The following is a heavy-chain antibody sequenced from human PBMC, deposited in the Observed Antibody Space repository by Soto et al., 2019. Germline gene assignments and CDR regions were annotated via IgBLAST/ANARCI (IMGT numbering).Heavy chain of an antibody. V-gene: IGHV3-23*01. CDR2: IIPICGST. Sequence: SCKASGGTFSSYAISWVRQAPGQGLEWMGGIIPICGSTYYADSVKGRFTISRDNSKNTLYLQMNSLRAEDTAVYYCAKQDTMIVGEFDPWGQGTLVTVSS. CDR1: GGTFSSYA. J-gene: IGHJ5*02. D-gene: IGHD3-22*01. CDR3: AKQDTMIVGEFDP.